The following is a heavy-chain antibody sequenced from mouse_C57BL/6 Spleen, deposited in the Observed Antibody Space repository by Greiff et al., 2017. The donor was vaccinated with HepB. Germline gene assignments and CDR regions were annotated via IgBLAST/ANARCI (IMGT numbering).Heavy chain of an antibody. CDR2: IDPSDSYT. D-gene: IGHD2-5*01. CDR3: ARSDSNYVDYAMDY. J-gene: IGHJ4*01. CDR1: GYTFTSYW. Sequence: VQLQQSGAELVMPGASVKLSCKASGYTFTSYWMHWVKQRPGQGLEWIGEIDPSDSYTNYNQKFKGKSTLTVDKSSSTAYMQLSSLTSEDSAVYYCARSDSNYVDYAMDYWGQGTSVTVSS. V-gene: IGHV1-69*01.